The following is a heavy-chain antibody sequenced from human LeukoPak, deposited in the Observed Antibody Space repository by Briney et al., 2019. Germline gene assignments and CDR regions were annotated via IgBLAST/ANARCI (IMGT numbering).Heavy chain of an antibody. CDR3: ARELPRYDILTGYYGYYYYGMDV. CDR2: IYYSGST. Sequence: SETLSLTCTVSGGSISSYYWSWIRQPPGKGLEWIGYIYYSGSTNYNPSLKSRVTISVDTSKNQFSLKLSSVTAADTAVYYCARELPRYDILTGYYGYYYYGMDVWGQGTTVTVSS. CDR1: GGSISSYY. J-gene: IGHJ6*02. D-gene: IGHD3-9*01. V-gene: IGHV4-59*01.